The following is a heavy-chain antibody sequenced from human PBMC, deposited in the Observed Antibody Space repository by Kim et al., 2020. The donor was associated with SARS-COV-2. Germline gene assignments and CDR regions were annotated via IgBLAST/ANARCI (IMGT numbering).Heavy chain of an antibody. J-gene: IGHJ1*01. CDR1: GFTFSSYA. V-gene: IGHV3-23*01. Sequence: GGSLRLSCAASGFTFSSYAMSWVRQAPGKGLEWVSAISGSGGSTYYADSVKGRFTISRDNSKNTLYLQMNSLRAEDTAEYYCAKARGSTSFQHWGQGTLVTVSS. D-gene: IGHD3-10*01. CDR3: AKARGSTSFQH. CDR2: ISGSGGST.